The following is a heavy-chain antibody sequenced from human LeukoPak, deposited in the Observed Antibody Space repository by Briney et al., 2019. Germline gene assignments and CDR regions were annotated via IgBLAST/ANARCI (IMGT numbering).Heavy chain of an antibody. CDR2: IYYSGST. V-gene: IGHV4-59*01. D-gene: IGHD1-26*01. CDR3: ARVVSLGRPHYGMDV. CDR1: GGSISSYY. Sequence: SETLSLTCTVSGGSISSYYWSWIRQPPGKGLEWIGYIYYSGSTNYSPSLKSRVTISVDTSKNQFSLKLSSVTAADTAVYYCARVVSLGRPHYGMDVWGQGTTVIVSS. J-gene: IGHJ6*02.